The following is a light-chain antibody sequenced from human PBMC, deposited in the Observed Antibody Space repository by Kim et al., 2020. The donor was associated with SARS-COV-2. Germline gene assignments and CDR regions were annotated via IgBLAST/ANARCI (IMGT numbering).Light chain of an antibody. Sequence: SVGDTVTITCRASQGIRSDLAWYQQKPGHAPTILIYDASTLENGVPSRFSGSGSGTEVSPTISSLQSEDFATYYCQQLNDYRPLTFGGGTKVDIK. CDR2: DAS. CDR1: QGIRSD. CDR3: QQLNDYRPLT. J-gene: IGKJ4*01. V-gene: IGKV1D-13*01.